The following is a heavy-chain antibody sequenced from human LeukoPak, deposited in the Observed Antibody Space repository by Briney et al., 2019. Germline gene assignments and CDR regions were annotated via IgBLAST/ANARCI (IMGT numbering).Heavy chain of an antibody. V-gene: IGHV4-59*12. CDR2: IYYSGST. D-gene: IGHD4-17*01. CDR3: ARDSLYGDYGVRAFDI. J-gene: IGHJ3*02. CDR1: GGSISSYY. Sequence: SETLSLTCTVSGGSISSYYWSWIRQPPGKGLEWIGYIYYSGSTNYNPSLKSRVTISVDTSKNQFSLKLSSVTAADTAVYYCARDSLYGDYGVRAFDIWGQGTMVTVSS.